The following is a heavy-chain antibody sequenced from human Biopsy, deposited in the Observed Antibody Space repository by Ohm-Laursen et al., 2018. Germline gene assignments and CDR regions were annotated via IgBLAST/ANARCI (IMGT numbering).Heavy chain of an antibody. Sequence: SQTLSLTWTVSGGFISGYHWSWIRKSPGKGLEWLAYISYTGGITPNPSLKGRAPMSLDTSKDQFFLRLIYVTASDTAVYYCARMPHFDYWGQGILVTVSS. CDR1: GGFISGYH. J-gene: IGHJ4*02. D-gene: IGHD2-2*01. V-gene: IGHV4-59*01. CDR3: ARMPHFDY. CDR2: ISYTGGI.